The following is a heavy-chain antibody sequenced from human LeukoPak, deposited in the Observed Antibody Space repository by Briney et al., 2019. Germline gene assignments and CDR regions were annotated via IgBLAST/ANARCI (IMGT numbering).Heavy chain of an antibody. V-gene: IGHV4-39*02. CDR3: AGGYSGYHSLDY. D-gene: IGHD5-12*01. CDR1: GGSISNYY. Sequence: SETLSLTCTVSGGSISNYYWGWIRQPPGKGLEWIGNIYYSGSTYYNPSLKSRVTISVDTSKNQFSLRLNSVTAADTAVYFCAGGYSGYHSLDYWGQGTLVTVSS. CDR2: IYYSGST. J-gene: IGHJ4*02.